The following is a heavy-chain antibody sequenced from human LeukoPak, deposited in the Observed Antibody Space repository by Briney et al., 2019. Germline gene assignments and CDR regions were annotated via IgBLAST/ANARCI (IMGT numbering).Heavy chain of an antibody. CDR3: ARDRGYDSALDY. Sequence: GASVKVSCKASGYAFTGYYMHWVRQAPGQGLEWMGWINPNSGGTNYAQKFQGRVTMTRDTSISTAYMELSRLRSDDTAVYYCARDRGYDSALDYWGQGTLVTVSS. V-gene: IGHV1-2*02. CDR1: GYAFTGYY. D-gene: IGHD5-12*01. J-gene: IGHJ4*02. CDR2: INPNSGGT.